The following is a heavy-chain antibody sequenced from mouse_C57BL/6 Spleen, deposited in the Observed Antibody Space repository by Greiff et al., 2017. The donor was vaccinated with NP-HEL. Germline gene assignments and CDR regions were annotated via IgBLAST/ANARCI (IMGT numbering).Heavy chain of an antibody. Sequence: QVQLQQSGPELVKPGASVKISCKASGYAFSSSWMNWVKQRPGKGLEWIGRIYPGDGDTNYNGKFKGKATLTADKSSSTAYMQLSSLTSEDSAVYFCARSYYYGSSEGFAYWGQGTLVTVSA. J-gene: IGHJ3*01. CDR1: GYAFSSSW. V-gene: IGHV1-82*01. D-gene: IGHD1-1*01. CDR2: IYPGDGDT. CDR3: ARSYYYGSSEGFAY.